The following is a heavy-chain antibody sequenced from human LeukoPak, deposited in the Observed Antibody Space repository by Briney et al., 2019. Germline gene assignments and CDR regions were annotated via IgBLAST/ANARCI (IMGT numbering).Heavy chain of an antibody. CDR1: GYTFIGYY. V-gene: IGHV1-2*02. D-gene: IGHD6-13*01. CDR3: ARPLAVAGTRNAFNI. Sequence: ASVKVSCKASGYTFIGYYIHWVRQAPGQGLEWMGWINPNSGDTNYAQKFQGRVTMTRDTSITTAYMELSSLRSDDTAVYYCARPLAVAGTRNAFNIWGPGTMATVSS. J-gene: IGHJ3*02. CDR2: INPNSGDT.